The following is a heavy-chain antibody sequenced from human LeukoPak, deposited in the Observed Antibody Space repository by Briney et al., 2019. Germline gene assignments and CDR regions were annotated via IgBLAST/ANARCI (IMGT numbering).Heavy chain of an antibody. D-gene: IGHD5-18*01. J-gene: IGHJ4*02. Sequence: ASVNVSCKASGGTFSIYAISWVRQAPGQGLEWMGGIIPIFGTANYAQKFQGRVTITADESTSTAYMELSSLRSEDTAVYYCARGVIGGPHTAMVTELYYFDYWGQGTLVTVSS. CDR1: GGTFSIYA. CDR2: IIPIFGTA. V-gene: IGHV1-69*13. CDR3: ARGVIGGPHTAMVTELYYFDY.